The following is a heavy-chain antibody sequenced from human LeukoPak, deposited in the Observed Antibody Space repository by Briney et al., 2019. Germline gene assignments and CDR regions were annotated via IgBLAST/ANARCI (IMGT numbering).Heavy chain of an antibody. Sequence: GGSLRLSCVASGFSFTKYWMTWVRQAPGKGLEWVARLHPDGSERNYVGSVEGRFTVFGDNAKSSLFLQMHSLRVEGTAVYYCARGGYSFDYLGQGTLVTVPS. CDR1: GFSFTKYW. D-gene: IGHD5-12*01. V-gene: IGHV3-7*01. CDR3: ARGGYSFDY. J-gene: IGHJ4*02. CDR2: LHPDGSER.